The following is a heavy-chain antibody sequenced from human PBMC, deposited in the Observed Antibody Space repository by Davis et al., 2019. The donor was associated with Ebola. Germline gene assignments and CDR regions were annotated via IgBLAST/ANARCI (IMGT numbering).Heavy chain of an antibody. V-gene: IGHV3-74*01. J-gene: IGHJ6*02. CDR3: GRVIFFPGIGMDI. CDR1: GFTFSTYW. CDR2: LNTVGGST. Sequence: PGGSLRLSCAASGFTFSTYWMHWVRQLPGKGLVWVSRLNTVGGSTSYADSVEGRFTVSRDNAKNTLYVQMNSLRAEDTGIYYCGRVIFFPGIGMDIWGQGTTVTVSS. D-gene: IGHD1-14*01.